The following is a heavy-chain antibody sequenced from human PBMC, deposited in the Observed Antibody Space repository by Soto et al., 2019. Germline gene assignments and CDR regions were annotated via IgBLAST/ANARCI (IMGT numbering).Heavy chain of an antibody. Sequence: ASVKVSCKDSGYTFTSYAMHWVRQAPGQRLEWMGWINAGNGNTKYSQKFQGRVTITRDTSASTAYMELSSLRSEDTAVYYCARGRYYDSSGYLFDPLGQGSLVTVSS. CDR1: GYTFTSYA. V-gene: IGHV1-3*01. CDR2: INAGNGNT. D-gene: IGHD3-22*01. J-gene: IGHJ5*02. CDR3: ARGRYYDSSGYLFDP.